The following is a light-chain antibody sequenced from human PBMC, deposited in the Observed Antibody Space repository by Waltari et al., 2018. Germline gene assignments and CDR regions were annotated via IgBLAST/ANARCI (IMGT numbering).Light chain of an antibody. Sequence: DIQLTQSPSFLSASVGDRVTITCRASQGISSYLAWYQQKPGKAPKPLIYAASTLQSGVPSRFSGSGSVTEFTLTISSLQPEDFATYYCQQLNSYPRTFGPGTKVDIK. CDR3: QQLNSYPRT. J-gene: IGKJ3*01. CDR1: QGISSY. V-gene: IGKV1-9*01. CDR2: AAS.